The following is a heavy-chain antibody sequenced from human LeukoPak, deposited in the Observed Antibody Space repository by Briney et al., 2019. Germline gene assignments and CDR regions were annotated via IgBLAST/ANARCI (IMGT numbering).Heavy chain of an antibody. V-gene: IGHV3-30-3*01. CDR3: ARDLVDYYDSSGYYPRSY. CDR1: GSTFSSYA. D-gene: IGHD3-22*01. J-gene: IGHJ4*02. Sequence: GGSLRLSCAASGSTFSSYAMHWVRQAPGKGLEWVAVISYDGSNKYYADSVKGRFTISRDNSKNTLYLQMNSLRAEDTAVYYCARDLVDYYDSSGYYPRSYWGQGRVVTVCS. CDR2: ISYDGSNK.